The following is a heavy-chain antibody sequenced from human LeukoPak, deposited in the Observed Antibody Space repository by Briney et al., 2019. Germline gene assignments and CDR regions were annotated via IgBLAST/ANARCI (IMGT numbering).Heavy chain of an antibody. Sequence: GESLKISCKGSGYSFTSYWIGWVRQMPGKGLEWMGIIYPGDSDTRYSPSFQGQVTISADKSIGTAYLQWSSLKASDTAMYYCARLGFAYGSGSYSSFYYYYYYGMDVWGQGTTVTVSS. CDR1: GYSFTSYW. CDR2: IYPGDSDT. V-gene: IGHV5-51*01. CDR3: ARLGFAYGSGSYSSFYYYYYYGMDV. D-gene: IGHD3-10*01. J-gene: IGHJ6*02.